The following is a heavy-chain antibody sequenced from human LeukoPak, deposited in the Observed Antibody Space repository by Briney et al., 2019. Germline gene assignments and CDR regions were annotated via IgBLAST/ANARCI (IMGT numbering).Heavy chain of an antibody. V-gene: IGHV3-30*02. J-gene: IGHJ4*02. CDR3: ARHSGTYPD. CDR1: GFIFSNFG. Sequence: GGSLRLSCAASGFIFSNFGMHWVRQAPGKGLDWVAFIRYDGTNKYYADSVKGRFTVSRDNSKSTLYLQMDSLRAEDTAVYYCARHSGTYPDWGQGTLVTVSS. D-gene: IGHD1-26*01. CDR2: IRYDGTNK.